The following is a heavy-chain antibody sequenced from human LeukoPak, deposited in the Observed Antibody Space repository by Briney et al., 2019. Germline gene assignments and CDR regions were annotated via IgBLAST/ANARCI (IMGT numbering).Heavy chain of an antibody. D-gene: IGHD6-6*01. Sequence: AGGSLRLSCAASGFTFSSYWMSWVRQAPGKGLEWVANIKQDGSEKYYVDSVKGRFTISRDNAKNSLYLQMNSLRAEDTAVYYCARGIEYSSSSGYYYYMDVWGKGTTVTVSS. V-gene: IGHV3-7*01. CDR1: GFTFSSYW. CDR3: ARGIEYSSSSGYYYYMDV. CDR2: IKQDGSEK. J-gene: IGHJ6*03.